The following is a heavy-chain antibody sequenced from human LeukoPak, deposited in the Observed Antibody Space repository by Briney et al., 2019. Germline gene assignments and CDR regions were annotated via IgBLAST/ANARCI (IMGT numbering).Heavy chain of an antibody. J-gene: IGHJ6*03. Sequence: GASVKVSCKASGGTFSSYAISWVRQAPGQGLEWMGGIIPIFGTANYAQKFQGRVTITADKSTSTAYMELSSLRSEDTAVYYCASWPRSTSCYDWPDYYYYYMDVWGKGTTVTVSS. CDR2: IIPIFGTA. V-gene: IGHV1-69*06. CDR1: GGTFSSYA. CDR3: ASWPRSTSCYDWPDYYYYYMDV. D-gene: IGHD2-2*01.